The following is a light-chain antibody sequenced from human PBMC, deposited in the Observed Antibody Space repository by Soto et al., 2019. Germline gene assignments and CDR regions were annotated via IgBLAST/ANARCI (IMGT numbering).Light chain of an antibody. V-gene: IGKV1-5*01. CDR3: QQYDGFSRT. J-gene: IGKJ1*01. CDR2: DAS. CDR1: QSISSS. Sequence: DIPVTQSPSTLSASVGDRITITCRASQSISSSLAWYHQKPGTAPKLLIFDASSLERGVPSRFSGSGSGTEFSLTISSLHPDDFATYYCQQYDGFSRTFGQGTKV.